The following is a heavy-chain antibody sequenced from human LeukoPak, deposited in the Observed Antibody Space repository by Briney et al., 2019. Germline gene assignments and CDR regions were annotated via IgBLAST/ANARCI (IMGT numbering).Heavy chain of an antibody. J-gene: IGHJ6*02. CDR2: INAGNGNT. CDR3: ARDDWNYKFTIHSYYYGMDV. Sequence: ASVKVSCKASGYTFTSYAMHWVRQAPGQRLEWMGWINAGNGNTRYSQKLQGRVTITRDTSANTVYMELSNLRSGDTAVYYCARDDWNYKFTIHSYYYGMDVWGQGTTVTVSS. CDR1: GYTFTSYA. D-gene: IGHD1-7*01. V-gene: IGHV1-3*01.